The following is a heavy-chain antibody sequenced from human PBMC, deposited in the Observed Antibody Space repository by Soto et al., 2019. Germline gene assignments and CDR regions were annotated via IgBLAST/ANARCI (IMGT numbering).Heavy chain of an antibody. J-gene: IGHJ2*01. CDR1: GYTFTGYY. D-gene: IGHD4-4*01. Sequence: QVQLVQSGAEVKKPGASVKVSCKASGYTFTGYYMHWVRQAPGQGLEWMGWINPNSGGTNYAQKFQGWVTMTRDTSISTADMELSRLRSDDTAVYYCARGLGRNSNRPNWYFDLWGRGTLVTVSS. CDR3: ARGLGRNSNRPNWYFDL. CDR2: INPNSGGT. V-gene: IGHV1-2*04.